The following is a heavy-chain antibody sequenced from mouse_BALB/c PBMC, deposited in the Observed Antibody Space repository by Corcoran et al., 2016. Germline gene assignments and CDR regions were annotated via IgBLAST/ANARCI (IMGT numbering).Heavy chain of an antibody. CDR3: ATMVTMDY. D-gene: IGHD2-2*01. Sequence: GHELKKPGETVKISCKASGYTFTNYGMNWVKQAPGKGLKWMGWINTYTGEPTYADDFKGRFAFSLETSASTAYLQINNLKNEDTATYFCATMVTMDYWGQGTSVTVSS. CDR1: GYTFTNYG. CDR2: INTYTGEP. J-gene: IGHJ4*01. V-gene: IGHV9-3-1*01.